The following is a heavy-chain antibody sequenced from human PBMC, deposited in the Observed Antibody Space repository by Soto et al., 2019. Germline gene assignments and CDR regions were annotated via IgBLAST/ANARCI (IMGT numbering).Heavy chain of an antibody. CDR1: GFTFATYA. D-gene: IGHD3-3*02. Sequence: GGSLRLSCAASGFTFATYAMSWVRRAPGKGLEWVSSISDSGVATYYADSVKGRFTISRDYSKNTLYLQMNSLRAEDTAVYYCAKDRRIYSAANYYGMDVWGQGTTVTVSS. CDR3: AKDRRIYSAANYYGMDV. CDR2: ISDSGVAT. V-gene: IGHV3-23*01. J-gene: IGHJ6*02.